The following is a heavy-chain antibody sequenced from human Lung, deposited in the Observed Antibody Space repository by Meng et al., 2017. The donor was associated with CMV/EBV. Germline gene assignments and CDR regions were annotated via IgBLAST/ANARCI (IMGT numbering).Heavy chain of an antibody. CDR2: INSDGSST. D-gene: IGHD3-22*01. Sequence: GESXKISCAASGFTFSSYWMHWVRQAPGKGLVWVSRINSDGSSTSYADSVKGRFTISRDNAKNTLYLQMNSLRAEDTAVYYCARSYYYDSSGYYYPFDYWGRGTLVTVSS. CDR3: ARSYYYDSSGYYYPFDY. CDR1: GFTFSSYW. V-gene: IGHV3-74*01. J-gene: IGHJ4*02.